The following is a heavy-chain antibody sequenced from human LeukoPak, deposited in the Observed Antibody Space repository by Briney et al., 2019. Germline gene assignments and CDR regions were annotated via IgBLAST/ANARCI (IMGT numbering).Heavy chain of an antibody. CDR3: ARGQVPAARGYNWFDP. D-gene: IGHD2-2*01. CDR2: INARGDT. Sequence: SETLSLTCAVYGCSFNDYYWNWIRQPPGKGLEWIGEINARGDTNFNPSLNSRVTISVDTSKSQFSLRLTSTIAANTAVYYCARGQVPAARGYNWFDPWGQGTLVTVSS. CDR1: GCSFNDYY. J-gene: IGHJ5*02. V-gene: IGHV4-34*01.